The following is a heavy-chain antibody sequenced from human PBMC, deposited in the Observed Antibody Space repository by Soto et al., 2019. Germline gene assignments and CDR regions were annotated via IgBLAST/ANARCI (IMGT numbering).Heavy chain of an antibody. V-gene: IGHV3-23*01. CDR3: AKDRLAGNFDY. Sequence: PGGSLRLSCAASGFTFNNYAMNWVRQAPGMGLEWVATISNTGGGTYYADSVKGRFTISRDDSKNTLYLQMSSLRGEDTAVYYCAKDRLAGNFDYWGQGTQVTVSS. CDR1: GFTFNNYA. CDR2: ISNTGGGT. J-gene: IGHJ4*02.